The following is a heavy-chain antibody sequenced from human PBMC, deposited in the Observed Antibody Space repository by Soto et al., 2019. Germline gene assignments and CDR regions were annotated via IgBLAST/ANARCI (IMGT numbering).Heavy chain of an antibody. Sequence: SETMSLTCTVSGGSISNGDCYWSWIRQPPGKGLEWIGYIYYSGSTYYNPSLKSRVTISVDMSKNQFFLKLTSVTAADTAVYDCARDEKKSESYAGIDVSVQVITLAV. V-gene: IGHV4-30-4*01. CDR1: GGSISNGDCY. CDR3: ARDEKKSESYAGIDV. J-gene: IGHJ6*01. CDR2: IYYSGST. D-gene: IGHD3-16*01.